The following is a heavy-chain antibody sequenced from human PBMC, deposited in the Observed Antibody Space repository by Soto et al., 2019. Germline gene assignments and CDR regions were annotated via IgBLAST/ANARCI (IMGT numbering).Heavy chain of an antibody. CDR3: AKAQGDI. J-gene: IGHJ3*02. CDR2: ISWNSATI. V-gene: IGHV3-9*01. Sequence: VQLVESGGGLVQPGRSLRLSCVASGFTFDDYAMHWVRQAPGKGLEWVSGISWNSATIVYADSAKGRFTISRDNAKNSLYLQINSLRAEDTALYYCAKAQGDIWGQGTMVTVSA. CDR1: GFTFDDYA.